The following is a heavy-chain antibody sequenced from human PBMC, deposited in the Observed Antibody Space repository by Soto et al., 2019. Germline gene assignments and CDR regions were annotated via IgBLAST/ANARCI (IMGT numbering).Heavy chain of an antibody. V-gene: IGHV3-74*01. CDR3: TNLPATPVSDY. J-gene: IGHJ4*02. D-gene: IGHD2-2*01. Sequence: GSLRLSCAASGFTFSSYWMHWVRQAPGKGLVWVSSINGGGKSTNYAASVKGWFTISRDNSKNTLYLQMNSLRAEDTAVYYCTNLPATPVSDYWGQGTPVTVSS. CDR1: GFTFSSYW. CDR2: INGGGKST.